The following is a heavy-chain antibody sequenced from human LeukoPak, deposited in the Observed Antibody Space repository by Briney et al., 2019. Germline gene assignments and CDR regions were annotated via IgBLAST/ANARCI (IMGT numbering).Heavy chain of an antibody. CDR1: AGSMSDYF. V-gene: IGHV4-59*01. J-gene: IGHJ4*02. Sequence: SETLSLTCTVSAGSMSDYFWNWIRQPPGKGLEWIGYISYSGSTNYNPSLKSRVTISVDTSKNQFSLKLSSVTAADTAVYYCARGYCSGGSCLDYWGQGTLVTVSS. D-gene: IGHD2-15*01. CDR3: ARGYCSGGSCLDY. CDR2: ISYSGST.